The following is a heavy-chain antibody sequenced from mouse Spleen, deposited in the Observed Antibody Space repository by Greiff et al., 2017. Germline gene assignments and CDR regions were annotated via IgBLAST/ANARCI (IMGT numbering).Heavy chain of an antibody. D-gene: IGHD3-2*01. CDR3: ARSETARATRFAY. J-gene: IGHJ3*01. V-gene: IGHV1-82*01. CDR2: IYPGDGDT. CDR1: GYAFSSSW. Sequence: QVQLQQSGPELVKPGASVKISCKASGYAFSSSWMNWVKQRPGKGLEWIGRIYPGDGDTNYNGKFKGKATLTADKSSSTAYMQLSSLTSEDSAVYFCARSETARATRFAYWGQGTLVTVSA.